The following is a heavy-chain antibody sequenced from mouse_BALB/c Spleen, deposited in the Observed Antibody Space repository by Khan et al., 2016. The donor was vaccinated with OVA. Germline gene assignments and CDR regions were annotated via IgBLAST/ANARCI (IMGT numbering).Heavy chain of an antibody. J-gene: IGHJ3*01. CDR2: ISYSGST. CDR3: ANNEVGTWFAY. D-gene: IGHD1-3*01. V-gene: IGHV3-2*02. CDR1: GYSITSDYA. Sequence: EVKLQESGPGLVKPSQSLSLTCTVTGYSITSDYAWNWIRQFPGNKLEWMGYISYSGSTSYNPSLKSRISITRDTSKNQFFLQLNSVTTEDTATYYCANNEVGTWFAYWGQGTLVIVSA.